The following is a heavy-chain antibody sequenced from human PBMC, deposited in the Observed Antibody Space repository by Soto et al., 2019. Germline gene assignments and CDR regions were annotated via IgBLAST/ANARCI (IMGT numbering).Heavy chain of an antibody. D-gene: IGHD3-22*01. J-gene: IGHJ4*02. Sequence: PGGSLRLSCAASGFRFSNYAWTWSRKGQGKGLEWVSAISGSGESKYDADSVKGRFTISRDNSKNTLYLQMNSLRAEDTAIYYCAKTSGVIVVVTSFGHWGQATLVTVYS. CDR2: ISGSGESK. CDR1: GFRFSNYA. V-gene: IGHV3-23*01. CDR3: AKTSGVIVVVTSFGH.